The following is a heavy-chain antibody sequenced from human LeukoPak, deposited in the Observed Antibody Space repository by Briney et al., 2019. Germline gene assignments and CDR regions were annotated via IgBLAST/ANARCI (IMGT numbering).Heavy chain of an antibody. Sequence: PGGSLRHSCTASGFIFKDYGMHWVRQAPGKGLEWVAVAAYDGTRQFYADSVKGRFTISRDNSNNTIYLDMNNLRPEDTAVYYCAKREAVTVTADCDYLDYWGQGTPVTVSS. CDR1: GFIFKDYG. J-gene: IGHJ4*02. V-gene: IGHV3-30*18. D-gene: IGHD6-19*01. CDR3: AKREAVTVTADCDYLDY. CDR2: AAYDGTRQ.